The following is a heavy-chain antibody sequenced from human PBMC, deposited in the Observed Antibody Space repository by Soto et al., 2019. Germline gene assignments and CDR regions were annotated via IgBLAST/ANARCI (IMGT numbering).Heavy chain of an antibody. Sequence: QVQLQESGPGLVKPSQTLSLTCTVSGGSISSGDYYWSWIRQPPGKGLEWIGYIYYSGSTYYNPSLKSRVTLSVDTSKNQFSLKLSSVTAADTAVYYCARGNCSGGSCYPRPLDYWGQGTLVTVSS. CDR3: ARGNCSGGSCYPRPLDY. J-gene: IGHJ4*02. V-gene: IGHV4-30-4*01. CDR2: IYYSGST. D-gene: IGHD2-15*01. CDR1: GGSISSGDYY.